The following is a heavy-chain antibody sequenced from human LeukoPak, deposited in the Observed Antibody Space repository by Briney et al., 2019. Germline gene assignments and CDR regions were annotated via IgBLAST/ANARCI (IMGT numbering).Heavy chain of an antibody. CDR3: ARGGVAEGAFDI. CDR1: GGTFSSYA. Sequence: ASVTVSCKASGGTFSSYAISWVRQAPGQGLEWMGGIIPIFGTANYAQKFQGRVTITADESTGTAYMELSSLRSEDTAVYHCARGGVAEGAFDIWGQGTMVTVSS. V-gene: IGHV1-69*13. CDR2: IIPIFGTA. D-gene: IGHD3-3*01. J-gene: IGHJ3*02.